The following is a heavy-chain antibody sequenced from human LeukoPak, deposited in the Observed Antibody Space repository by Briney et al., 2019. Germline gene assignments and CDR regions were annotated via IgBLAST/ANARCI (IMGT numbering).Heavy chain of an antibody. Sequence: GGSLRLSCAASGFTLSNYGMHWVRQAPGKGLEWVAVIWYDGSNKQYVDSVKGRFTISRDNSKNTLYLQMNSLRAEDTAVCYCARESSLTGAYFDCWGQGTLVTVSS. CDR2: IWYDGSNK. D-gene: IGHD3-10*01. J-gene: IGHJ4*02. V-gene: IGHV3-33*01. CDR1: GFTLSNYG. CDR3: ARESSLTGAYFDC.